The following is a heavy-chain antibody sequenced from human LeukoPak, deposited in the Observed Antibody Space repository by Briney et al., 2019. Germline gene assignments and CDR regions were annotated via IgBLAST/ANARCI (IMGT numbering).Heavy chain of an antibody. J-gene: IGHJ3*01. D-gene: IGHD2-2*01. CDR2: IYYSGST. CDR3: ARVSCSSTSCPRRDALDV. Sequence: SETLSLTCTVSGGSISYYYWSWIRQPPGKGLEWVGYIYYSGSTNCNPSLKSRVAISVDTSKNQISLNLTSVTTADTAVYYCARVSCSSTSCPRRDALDVWGQGTMVTVSS. CDR1: GGSISYYY. V-gene: IGHV4-59*01.